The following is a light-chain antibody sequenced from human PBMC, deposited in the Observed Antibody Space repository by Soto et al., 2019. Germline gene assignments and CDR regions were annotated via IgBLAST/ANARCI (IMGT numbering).Light chain of an antibody. J-gene: IGKJ3*01. CDR2: GAS. CDR1: QFVRSN. CDR3: QQYNNWPIT. Sequence: EIVMTQSPATLSVSPGDRVTLSCRASQFVRSNSAWYQQKPGQAPRLLIYGASLRATGIPARFSGSGYGTEFTLTISSLQSEDFAVYYCQQYNNWPITFGPGTKVDIK. V-gene: IGKV3-15*01.